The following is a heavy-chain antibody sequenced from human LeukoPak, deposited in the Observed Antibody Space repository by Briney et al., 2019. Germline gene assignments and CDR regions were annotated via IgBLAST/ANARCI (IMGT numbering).Heavy chain of an antibody. CDR1: GYTFTGYY. D-gene: IGHD3-3*01. CDR2: INPNSGGT. J-gene: IGHJ4*02. Sequence: ASVKVSCKASGYTFTGYYMHWVRQAPGQGLEWMGWINPNSGGTNYAQKFQGRGTMTRDTSISTAYMELSRLRSDDTAVYYCARGYYDFWSGHTSPFDYWGQGTLVTVSS. CDR3: ARGYYDFWSGHTSPFDY. V-gene: IGHV1-2*02.